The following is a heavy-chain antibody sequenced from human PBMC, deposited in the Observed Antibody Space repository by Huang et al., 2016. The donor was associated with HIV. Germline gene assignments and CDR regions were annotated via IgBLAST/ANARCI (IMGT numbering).Heavy chain of an antibody. CDR2: IYPGDSDT. V-gene: IGHV5-51*01. CDR1: GYNFDSYW. CDR3: ARQGLWLPPTDPFDY. J-gene: IGHJ4*02. D-gene: IGHD3-10*01. Sequence: EVHLVQSGAEVKEPGESLKLSCQASGYNFDSYWIGWVRQMPGKGLELMGVIYPGDSDTRYEPYFQGQVTISADQSTNTSYLQWSSLKASDTAIYFCARQGLWLPPTDPFDYWGQGTPVTVSA.